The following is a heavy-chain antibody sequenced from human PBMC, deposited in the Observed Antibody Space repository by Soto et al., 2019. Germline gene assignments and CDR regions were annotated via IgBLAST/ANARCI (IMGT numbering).Heavy chain of an antibody. V-gene: IGHV3-30*04. CDR2: ISSDGRKE. J-gene: IGHJ4*02. D-gene: IGHD2-8*01. CDR1: EFTLRNYA. Sequence: PGGSLRLSCAASEFTLRNYAMHWVRQAPGKRLEWVAVISSDGRKEFYADSVKGRFTISRDNSKNALYLQMNSPRADDTAMYYCVRDNGGYWGQGTLVTVSS. CDR3: VRDNGGY.